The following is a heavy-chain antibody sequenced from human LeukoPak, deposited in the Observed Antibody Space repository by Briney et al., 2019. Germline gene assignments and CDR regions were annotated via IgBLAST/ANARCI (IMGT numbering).Heavy chain of an antibody. CDR3: ARVRVGYCSGGSYYYYYGMDV. D-gene: IGHD2-15*01. J-gene: IGHJ6*02. CDR2: INAGNGNT. V-gene: IGHV1-3*01. Sequence: ASVKVSCKASGYTFTSYAMHWVRQAPGQRLEWMGWINAGNGNTKYSQKFQGRVTITRDTSASTAYMELSSLRSEDTAVYYCARVRVGYCSGGSYYYYYGMDVWGQGTTVTVSS. CDR1: GYTFTSYA.